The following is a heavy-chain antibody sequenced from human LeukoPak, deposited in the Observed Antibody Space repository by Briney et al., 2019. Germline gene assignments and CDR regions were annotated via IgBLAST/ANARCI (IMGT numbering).Heavy chain of an antibody. D-gene: IGHD1-1*01. CDR3: PRESKRRTGMFDY. CDR1: GGTFSSYG. Sequence: ASVKVSCKASGGTFSSYGISWVRQAPGQGLEWIGWISAYNGNTNYAQKLQGRVTMPTDTSKSADHMQPRALICDGTAVDYCPRESKRRTGMFDYGGQGTLVTVSS. CDR2: ISAYNGNT. J-gene: IGHJ4*02. V-gene: IGHV1-18*01.